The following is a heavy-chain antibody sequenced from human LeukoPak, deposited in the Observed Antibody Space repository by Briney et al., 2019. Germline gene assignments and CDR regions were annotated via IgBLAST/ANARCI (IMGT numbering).Heavy chain of an antibody. V-gene: IGHV5-51*01. Sequence: GESLKISCKGSGYSFSSYWIAWVRQMPGKGLEWMGIIYPGDSDSKYSRSFQGQVTTSADKSINTAYLQWSSLNASDSAMYYCARRIGGSDVFDIWGQGTMVTVSS. CDR3: ARRIGGSDVFDI. J-gene: IGHJ3*02. CDR1: GYSFSSYW. CDR2: IYPGDSDS. D-gene: IGHD1-26*01.